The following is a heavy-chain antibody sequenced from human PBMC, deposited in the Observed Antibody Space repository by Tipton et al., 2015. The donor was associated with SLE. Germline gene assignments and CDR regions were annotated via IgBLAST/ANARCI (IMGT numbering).Heavy chain of an antibody. CDR1: GGSFSGYY. V-gene: IGHV4-34*01. J-gene: IGHJ6*03. CDR2: INHSGST. Sequence: TLSLTCAVYGGSFSGYYWSWIRQPPGKGLEWIGEINHSGSTNYNPSLKSRVTISVDTSKNQFSLKLNSVTPEDTAVYYCAREHPAVAGLYYFYMDVWGKGTTVTVSS. D-gene: IGHD6-19*01. CDR3: AREHPAVAGLYYFYMDV.